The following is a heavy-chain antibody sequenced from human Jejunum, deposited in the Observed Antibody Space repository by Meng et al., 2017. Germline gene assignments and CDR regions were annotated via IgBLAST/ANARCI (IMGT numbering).Heavy chain of an antibody. V-gene: IGHV4-4*07. CDR1: VVPIGKLH. J-gene: IGHJ1*01. CDR3: AREEWAAAATGYFQH. CDR2: IYTSGGT. D-gene: IGHD6-25*01. Sequence: HAQVQESGLDRVNPSGTRLPTCPFSVVPIGKLHGSWIRQPAGKGLEWIGRIYTSGGTNYNPSLKSRVTLSVDTSENQVSLSLNSVTAADTAVYYCAREEWAAAATGYFQHWGQGTLVTVSS.